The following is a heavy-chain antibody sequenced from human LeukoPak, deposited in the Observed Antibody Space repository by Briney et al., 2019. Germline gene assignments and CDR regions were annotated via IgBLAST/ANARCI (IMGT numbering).Heavy chain of an antibody. CDR3: ARDHSSGRYFDF. CDR1: GFSFTDYP. J-gene: IGHJ4*02. D-gene: IGHD3-22*01. V-gene: IGHV3-48*01. Sequence: GGSLRLSCATSGFSFTDYPMNWVRQAPGKGLEWISNIRTTAEGAKYAYYADSVKGRVTISRDDGKNTLYLHMNSLRAEDTAVYYCARDHSSGRYFDFWGQGTLVTVSS. CDR2: IRTTAEGAKYA.